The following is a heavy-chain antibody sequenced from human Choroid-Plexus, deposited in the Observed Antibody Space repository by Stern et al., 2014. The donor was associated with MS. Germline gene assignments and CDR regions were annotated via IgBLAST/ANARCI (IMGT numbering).Heavy chain of an antibody. CDR3: ARDQRGITIFGVVTDYYYLGMDV. V-gene: IGHV1-2*02. D-gene: IGHD3-3*01. J-gene: IGHJ6*02. CDR1: GYIFTGYY. CDR2: INPHTGGT. Sequence: QVQLVQSGAEVKKPGASVKVSCKTSGYIFTGYYIHWVRQAPGQGLEWMAWINPHTGGTQYAQKFQGRVPMSRDTSISTAYVELSSLTSDDTAVYYCARDQRGITIFGVVTDYYYLGMDVWGQGTTVTVSS.